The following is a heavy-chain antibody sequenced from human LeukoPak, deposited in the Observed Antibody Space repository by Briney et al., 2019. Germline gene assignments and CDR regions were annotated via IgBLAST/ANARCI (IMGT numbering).Heavy chain of an antibody. D-gene: IGHD3-16*01. CDR2: ITPTSGST. Sequence: ASVKVSCKASGYTFTSYDINWVRQATGQGLEWMGLITPTSGSTIYAQKFQGRVTMTRDTSTTTVYMELSSLISEDTAVYYCARAGDDEESYYYMDVWGRGTKVTVSS. V-gene: IGHV1-46*01. CDR1: GYTFTSYD. CDR3: ARAGDDEESYYYMDV. J-gene: IGHJ6*03.